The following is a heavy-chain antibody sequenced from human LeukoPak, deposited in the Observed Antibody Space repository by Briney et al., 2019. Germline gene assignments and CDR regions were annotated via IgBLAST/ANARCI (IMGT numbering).Heavy chain of an antibody. Sequence: GESPKISCKGSGYSFTSYWIGWVRQMPGKGLEWMGIIYPGDSDTRYSPSFQGQVTISADKSISTAYLQWSSLKASDTAMYYCASLGYCSSTSCYADYYYMDVWGKGTTVTVSS. CDR3: ASLGYCSSTSCYADYYYMDV. V-gene: IGHV5-51*03. CDR2: IYPGDSDT. D-gene: IGHD2-2*01. J-gene: IGHJ6*03. CDR1: GYSFTSYW.